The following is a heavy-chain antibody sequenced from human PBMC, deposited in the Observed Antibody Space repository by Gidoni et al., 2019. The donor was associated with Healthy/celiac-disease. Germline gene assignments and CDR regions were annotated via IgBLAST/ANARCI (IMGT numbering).Heavy chain of an antibody. J-gene: IGHJ4*02. CDR1: GLTFSSYS. D-gene: IGHD6-19*01. V-gene: IGHV3-48*04. CDR2: ISSSSSTR. CDR3: ARGRAVAGVYYFDY. Sequence: EVQLVESGGGLVQPGGSLRLSCAASGLTFSSYSMNWVRQAPGKGLEWVTYISSSSSTRYYADSVKGRLTISRDNAKNSLYLQMNSLRAEDTAVYYCARGRAVAGVYYFDYWGQGTLVTVSS.